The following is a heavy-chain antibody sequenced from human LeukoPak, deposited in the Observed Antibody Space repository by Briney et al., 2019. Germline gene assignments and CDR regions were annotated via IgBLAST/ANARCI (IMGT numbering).Heavy chain of an antibody. CDR2: IYYSNT. J-gene: IGHJ4*02. CDR3: ARLKYGDYGLYYFDY. Sequence: SETLSLTCTVPGGSISSYYWSWIRQPPGKGLESIGYIYYSNTNYNPSLKSRVPISVDTSKNQFSLKLSSVTAADTAVYYCARLKYGDYGLYYFDYWGQGTLVTVSS. CDR1: GGSISSYY. D-gene: IGHD4-17*01. V-gene: IGHV4-59*08.